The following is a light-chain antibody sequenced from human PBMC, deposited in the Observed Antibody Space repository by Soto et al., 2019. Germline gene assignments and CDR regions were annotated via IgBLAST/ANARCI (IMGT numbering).Light chain of an antibody. CDR1: SSNIGAGYD. J-gene: IGLJ1*01. CDR3: QSYDSSLSGWV. CDR2: GNN. V-gene: IGLV1-40*01. Sequence: QTVVTQPPSVSGAPGQRVTISCTGSSSNIGAGYDVHWYQHLPGTAPKLLIFGNNNRPSGVPERFSGSKSGTSASLAITGLQAEDEADYYCQSYDSSLSGWVFGTGTKLTVL.